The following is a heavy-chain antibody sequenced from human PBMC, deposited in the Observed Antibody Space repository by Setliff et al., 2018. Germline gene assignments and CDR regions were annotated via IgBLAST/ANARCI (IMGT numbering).Heavy chain of an antibody. Sequence: SETLSLTCAVYGGSFSGYFWSWIRQSPGRGLEWIGEINDRGSTHYNPSLKSRVTISVDTSKNQFSLKLTSVTAADTAVYYCARGPRYDYESSGYHYMKRFDYWGQGTLVTVS. J-gene: IGHJ4*02. CDR3: ARGPRYDYESSGYHYMKRFDY. CDR2: INDRGST. V-gene: IGHV4-34*01. CDR1: GGSFSGYF. D-gene: IGHD3-22*01.